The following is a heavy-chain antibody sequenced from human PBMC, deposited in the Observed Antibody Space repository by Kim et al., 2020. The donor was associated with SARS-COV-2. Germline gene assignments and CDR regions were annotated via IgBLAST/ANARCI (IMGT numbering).Heavy chain of an antibody. J-gene: IGHJ4*02. CDR1: GFTFSSYW. D-gene: IGHD3-9*01. Sequence: GGSLRLSCAASGFTFSSYWMSWVRQAPAKGLEWVANIKQDGSEKYYVDSVKGRFTISRDNAKNSLYLQMNSLRAEDTAVYYCARGVVRITIFWDYWGQGTLVTVSS. CDR3: ARGVVRITIFWDY. V-gene: IGHV3-7*03. CDR2: IKQDGSEK.